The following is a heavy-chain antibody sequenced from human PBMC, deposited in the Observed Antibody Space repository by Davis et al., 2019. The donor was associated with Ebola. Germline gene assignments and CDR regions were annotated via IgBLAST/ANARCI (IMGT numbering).Heavy chain of an antibody. V-gene: IGHV1-69*13. CDR1: GGTFSSYA. Sequence: SVKVSCKASGGTFSSYAISWVRQAPGQGLEWMGGIIPIFGTANYAQKFQGRVTIAADESTSTAYMELSSLRSEETAVYYCARDCSGGSWENGGFGYWGQGTLVTVSS. CDR3: ARDCSGGSWENGGFGY. D-gene: IGHD2-15*01. J-gene: IGHJ4*02. CDR2: IIPIFGTA.